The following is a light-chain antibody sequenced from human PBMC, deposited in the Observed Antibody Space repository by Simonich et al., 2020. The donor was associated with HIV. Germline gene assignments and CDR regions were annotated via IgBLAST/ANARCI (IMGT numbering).Light chain of an antibody. J-gene: IGKJ4*01. Sequence: EIVFTQSPATLSLSPGERATLSCRASQGVGTYLAWYQQKPGQAPRLLIYDTSNRATGIPARFSGSGSGTDFTLTINSLEPGDSAVYYCQQRTNWLTFGGGTKVEIK. CDR1: QGVGTY. CDR3: QQRTNWLT. V-gene: IGKV3-11*01. CDR2: DTS.